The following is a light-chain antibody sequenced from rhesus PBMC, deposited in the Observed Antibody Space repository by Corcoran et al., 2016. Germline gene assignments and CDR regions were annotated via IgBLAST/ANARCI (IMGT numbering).Light chain of an antibody. CDR2: TVS. V-gene: IGKV2S20*01. CDR1: QSLLDSEDGNTY. CDR3: IQGIEYPYS. Sequence: DIVMTQTPLSLPVTPGEPASISCRSSQSLLDSEDGNTYLEWYLQKPGQSPQPLIYTVSHRASVVPERVRGSGSDTDFTMKISRVEAEDVGVYYCIQGIEYPYSFGQGTKVEIK. J-gene: IGKJ2*01.